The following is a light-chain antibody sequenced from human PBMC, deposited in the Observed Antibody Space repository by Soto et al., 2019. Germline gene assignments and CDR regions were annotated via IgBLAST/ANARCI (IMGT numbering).Light chain of an antibody. Sequence: IVMTQSPDTLSVSPGEGATLSCRASETIDTNMAWYQQTPGQAPRLRIYDASTRAIGVPARFSGSGSGTEFTLTITSLESEDFVVYYCQQYSNGPPWTFGQGTKVDIK. J-gene: IGKJ1*01. V-gene: IGKV3-15*01. CDR1: ETIDTN. CDR3: QQYSNGPPWT. CDR2: DAS.